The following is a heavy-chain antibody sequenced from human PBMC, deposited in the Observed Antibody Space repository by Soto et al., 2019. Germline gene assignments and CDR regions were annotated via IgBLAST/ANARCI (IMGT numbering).Heavy chain of an antibody. D-gene: IGHD2-2*01. CDR1: GGTFSSYA. CDR2: IIPIFGTA. J-gene: IGHJ6*02. Sequence: GASVKVSCKASGGTFSSYAISWVRQAPGQGLEWMGGIIPIFGTANYAQKFQGRVTITADKSTSTAYMELSSLRSEDTAVYYCASTPWLGVPAHNPAFWGQGTTVTVSS. V-gene: IGHV1-69*06. CDR3: ASTPWLGVPAHNPAF.